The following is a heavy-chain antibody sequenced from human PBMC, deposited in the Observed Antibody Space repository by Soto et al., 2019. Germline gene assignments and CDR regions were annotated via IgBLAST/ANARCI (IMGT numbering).Heavy chain of an antibody. CDR3: AGEVVVVPAAMNPYYYYYYMDV. J-gene: IGHJ6*03. D-gene: IGHD2-2*01. CDR2: IYYSGST. CDR1: GGSISSYY. V-gene: IGHV4-59*01. Sequence: SETLSLTCTVSGGSISSYYWSWIRQPPGKGLEWIGYIYYSGSTNYNPSLKSRVTISVDTSKNQFSLKLSSVTAADTAVYYCAGEVVVVPAAMNPYYYYYYMDVWGKGTTVTVSS.